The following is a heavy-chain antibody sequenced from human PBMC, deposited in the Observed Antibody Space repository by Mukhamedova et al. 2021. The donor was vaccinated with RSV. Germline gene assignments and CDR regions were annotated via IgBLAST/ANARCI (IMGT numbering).Heavy chain of an antibody. V-gene: IGHV4-30-4*01. CDR3: ARDYRHCSGGSCYGAFDI. Sequence: GKGLEWIGYTYYSGSTYYNPSLKSRVTISVDTSKNQFSLKLSSVTAADTAVYYCARDYRHCSGGSCYGAFDIWGQGTMVTVSS. CDR2: TYYSGST. J-gene: IGHJ3*02. D-gene: IGHD2-15*01.